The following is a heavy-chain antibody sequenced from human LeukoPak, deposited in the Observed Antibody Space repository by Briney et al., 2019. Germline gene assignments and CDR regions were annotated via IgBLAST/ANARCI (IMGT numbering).Heavy chain of an antibody. V-gene: IGHV3-48*04. CDR2: ISSSGSTI. CDR1: GFTFSSSW. J-gene: IGHJ5*02. CDR3: ARRSSGWYGDWFDP. D-gene: IGHD6-19*01. Sequence: GGSLRLSCVASGFTFSSSWMNWVRQAPGKGLEWVSYISSSGSTIYYADSVKGRFTISRDNAKNSLYLQMNSLRAEDTAVYYCARRSSGWYGDWFDPWGQGTLVTVSS.